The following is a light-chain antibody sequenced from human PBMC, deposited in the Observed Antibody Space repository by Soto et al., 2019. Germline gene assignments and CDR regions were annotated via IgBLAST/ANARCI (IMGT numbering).Light chain of an antibody. CDR1: QSLLHSNGYNY. Sequence: DIVLTQSPLSLPVTPGEPASISCRSSQSLLHSNGYNYLDWYLQKPGQSPQILINLGSNRASGVSDRFSGSGSGTDFTLKISRVEAEDVGVYYCMQALQTPLTFGGGTKVEIK. V-gene: IGKV2-28*01. CDR2: LGS. J-gene: IGKJ4*01. CDR3: MQALQTPLT.